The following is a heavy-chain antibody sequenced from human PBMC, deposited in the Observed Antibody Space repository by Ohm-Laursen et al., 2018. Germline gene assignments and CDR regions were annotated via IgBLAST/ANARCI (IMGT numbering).Heavy chain of an antibody. D-gene: IGHD1-1*01. V-gene: IGHV6-1*01. Sequence: QTLSLTCAIYGDWVSSDSGAWNWIRQSPSRGLEWLGRTHYCSKWVYDYAVYVKSRITITPDTSKNQFSLQLNSVIPEDSAVYYCSGGQRNDYAMDVWGQGTTVPVS. CDR2: THYCSKWVY. CDR1: GDWVSSDSGA. CDR3: SGGQRNDYAMDV. J-gene: IGHJ6*02.